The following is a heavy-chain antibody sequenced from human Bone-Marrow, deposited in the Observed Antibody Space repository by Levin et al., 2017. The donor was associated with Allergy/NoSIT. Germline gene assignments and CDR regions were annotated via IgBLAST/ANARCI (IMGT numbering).Heavy chain of an antibody. Sequence: KVSCKGSEYTFTTNWIAWVRQMPGKGLEWMGMIYPGDSDVRYSPSFEGQVTFSADKSLSTAYLQWSSLRASDTGIYYCARLMGSTGSYYMDVWGKGTTVTVSS. CDR3: ARLMGSTGSYYMDV. CDR1: EYTFTTNW. D-gene: IGHD2-8*01. V-gene: IGHV5-51*01. CDR2: IYPGDSDV. J-gene: IGHJ6*03.